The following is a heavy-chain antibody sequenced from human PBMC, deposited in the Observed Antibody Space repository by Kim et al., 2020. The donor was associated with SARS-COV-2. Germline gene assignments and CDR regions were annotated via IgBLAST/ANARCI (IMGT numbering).Heavy chain of an antibody. CDR3: ARQIGSDVYSSGYYFDY. D-gene: IGHD4-4*01. CDR2: ISYSVSP. Sequence: SETLSLTCTVSGGSLISYYWTWIRQPPGKGLEWIGYISYSVSPNYNPSLKSRVTISVAKSKNQFTLKLSSVTAADTAVYYCARQIGSDVYSSGYYFDYWGQGTLVTVSS. V-gene: IGHV4-59*08. CDR1: GGSLISYY. J-gene: IGHJ4*02.